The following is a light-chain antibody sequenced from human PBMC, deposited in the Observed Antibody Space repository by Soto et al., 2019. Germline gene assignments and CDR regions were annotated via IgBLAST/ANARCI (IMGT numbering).Light chain of an antibody. Sequence: QSALTQPASVSGSPGQSITISCTGASSDVGGYNYVSWYLQHPGKAPKLMIYEVSNRPSGVSNRFSGSKSGNTASLTISGLQAEDEADYYCSSYTSSSTHYVFGNGTKVTVL. CDR3: SSYTSSSTHYV. J-gene: IGLJ1*01. CDR2: EVS. V-gene: IGLV2-14*01. CDR1: SSDVGGYNY.